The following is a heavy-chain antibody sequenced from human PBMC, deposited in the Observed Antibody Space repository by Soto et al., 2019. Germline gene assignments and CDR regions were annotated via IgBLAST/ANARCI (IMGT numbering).Heavy chain of an antibody. CDR1: GFTFSSYG. D-gene: IGHD6-13*01. V-gene: IGHV3-30*18. Sequence: SLRLSCAASGFTFSSYGMHWVRQAPGKGLEWVAVISYDGSNKYYADSVKGRFTISRDNSKNTLYLQMNSLRAEDTAVYYCAKIGNSSSWYFVRYYYYYGMDVWGQGTTVTVSS. J-gene: IGHJ6*02. CDR3: AKIGNSSSWYFVRYYYYYGMDV. CDR2: ISYDGSNK.